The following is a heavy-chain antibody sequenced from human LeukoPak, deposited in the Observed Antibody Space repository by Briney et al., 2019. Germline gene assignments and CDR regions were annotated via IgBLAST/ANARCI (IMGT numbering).Heavy chain of an antibody. CDR3: AKHQQVYGDSLMDV. D-gene: IGHD4-17*01. Sequence: PGGSLRLSCAASGFTFNDHAMSWVRQAPGKGLEWVSTISGSGGRTYYTDSVKGRFTISRDNSKNTLYLQVNSLRGEDTAVYYCAKHQQVYGDSLMDVWGQGTTVTVSS. J-gene: IGHJ6*02. V-gene: IGHV3-23*01. CDR1: GFTFNDHA. CDR2: ISGSGGRT.